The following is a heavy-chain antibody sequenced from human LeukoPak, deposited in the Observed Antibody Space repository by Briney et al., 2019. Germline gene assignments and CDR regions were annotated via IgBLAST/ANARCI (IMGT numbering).Heavy chain of an antibody. V-gene: IGHV4-59*08. Sequence: SETLTLTCTVYGVSISSDYWSWIRLPPGKGLEWIGYIYYSGSSNYNPSLKSRVTMSVDTSKNQFSLKLTSVTAADTAVYYCARRLRQNLFDPWGQGTLVTVSS. CDR3: ARRLRQNLFDP. J-gene: IGHJ5*02. CDR1: GVSISSDY. CDR2: IYYSGSS. D-gene: IGHD4-17*01.